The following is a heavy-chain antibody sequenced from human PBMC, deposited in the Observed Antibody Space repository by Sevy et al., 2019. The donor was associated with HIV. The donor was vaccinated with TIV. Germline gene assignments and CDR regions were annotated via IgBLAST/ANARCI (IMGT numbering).Heavy chain of an antibody. CDR2: ISSSGSTI. CDR3: ARGGGNSSSWGYYFDY. CDR1: GFTFSDDY. Sequence: GGSLRLSCAASGFTFSDDYMSWILQAPGKGLEWVSYISSSGSTIYYADSVKGRFTISRDNAKNSLYLQMNSLRAEDTAVYYCARGGGNSSSWGYYFDYWGQGTLVTVSS. V-gene: IGHV3-11*01. J-gene: IGHJ4*02. D-gene: IGHD6-13*01.